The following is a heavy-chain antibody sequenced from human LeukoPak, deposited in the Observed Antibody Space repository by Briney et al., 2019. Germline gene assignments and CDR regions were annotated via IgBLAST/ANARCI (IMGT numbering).Heavy chain of an antibody. CDR2: IYYSGST. D-gene: IGHD1-26*01. J-gene: IGHJ5*02. V-gene: IGHV4-59*01. Sequence: PSETLSLTCTVSGGSISSYYWSWIRQPPGKGLEWIGYIYYSGSTNYNPSLKSRVTISVDTSKNQFSLKLSSVTAADTAVYYCARVQGETINWFDPWGQGTLVTVSS. CDR1: GGSISSYY. CDR3: ARVQGETINWFDP.